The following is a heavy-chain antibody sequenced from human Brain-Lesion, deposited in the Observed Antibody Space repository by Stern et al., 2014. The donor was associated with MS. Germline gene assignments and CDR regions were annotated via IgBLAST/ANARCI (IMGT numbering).Heavy chain of an antibody. D-gene: IGHD5-18*01. J-gene: IGHJ5*02. CDR1: GGTFGTYP. Sequence: VKLLESGPEVKKPGSSVQVSCKASGGTFGTYPITWLRQPPGQGLERMGPIIPIFGSPNYAQKFQGRVTITADRSTTTVYMKLSSLKSDDAAVYYCAKDGPALVTNWFDPWGRGTLVTVSS. CDR3: AKDGPALVTNWFDP. V-gene: IGHV1-69*06. CDR2: IIPIFGSP.